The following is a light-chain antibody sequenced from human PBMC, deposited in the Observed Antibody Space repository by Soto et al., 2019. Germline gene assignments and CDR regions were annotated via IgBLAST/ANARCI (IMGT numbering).Light chain of an antibody. CDR2: ANF. V-gene: IGLV1-40*01. CDR1: ISNIGAGYD. CDR3: QSYDSSLSGYV. J-gene: IGLJ1*01. Sequence: QSVLTQPPSVSGAPGQRVTLSCTGSISNIGAGYDVHWYQQLPGTAPKLLIFANFNRPSGVPDRFSGSKSGTSASLAITGLQAEDEADYYCQSYDSSLSGYVFGTGTKVTVL.